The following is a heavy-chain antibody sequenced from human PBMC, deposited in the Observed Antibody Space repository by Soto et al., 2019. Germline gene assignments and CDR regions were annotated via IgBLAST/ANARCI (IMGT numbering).Heavy chain of an antibody. CDR3: AKERSGSSPDY. CDR1: GFTFSSYG. J-gene: IGHJ4*02. V-gene: IGHV3-30*18. D-gene: IGHD6-6*01. CDR2: ISYDGSNK. Sequence: PGGSLRLSCAASGFTFSSYGMHWVRQAPGKGLEWVAVISYDGSNKYYADSVKGRFTISRDNSKNTLYLQMNSLRAEDTAVYYCAKERSGSSPDYWGQGTLVTVSS.